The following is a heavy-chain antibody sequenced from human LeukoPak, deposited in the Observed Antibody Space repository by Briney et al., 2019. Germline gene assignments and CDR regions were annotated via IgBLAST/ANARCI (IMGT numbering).Heavy chain of an antibody. J-gene: IGHJ2*01. D-gene: IGHD5-18*01. CDR2: IDPSDSYT. CDR3: ARHYRGYSYHYWYFDL. CDR1: GYSFTSYW. V-gene: IGHV5-10-1*01. Sequence: HGESLRISCKGSGYSFTSYWINWVRQMPGKGLEWMGRIDPSDSYTNYSPSFQGHVTISADKSTSTAYLQWNSLKASDTAMYYCARHYRGYSYHYWYFDLWGRGTLVTVSS.